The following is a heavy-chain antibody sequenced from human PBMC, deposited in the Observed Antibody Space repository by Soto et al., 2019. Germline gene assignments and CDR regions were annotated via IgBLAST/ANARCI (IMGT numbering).Heavy chain of an antibody. CDR2: IKQDGSEK. D-gene: IGHD1-1*01. CDR3: ARTRTTLEH. Sequence: EVELVESGGGLVQPGGSLRLSCAASGFTFRDYWMTWARQAPGKGLEWVASIKQDGSEKYYVDSARGRFTISRDNAKNSLSLQINSLRVEDTAVYYCARTRTTLEHWGQGPLVTVSS. J-gene: IGHJ4*02. CDR1: GFTFRDYW. V-gene: IGHV3-7*01.